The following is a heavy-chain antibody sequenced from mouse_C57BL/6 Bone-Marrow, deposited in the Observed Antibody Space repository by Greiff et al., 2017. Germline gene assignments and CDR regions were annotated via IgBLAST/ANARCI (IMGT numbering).Heavy chain of an antibody. Sequence: EVKLMESGGGLVKPGGSLKLSCAASGFTFSSYAMSWVRQTPEKRLEWVATISDGGSYTYYPDNVKGRFTISRDNAKNNLYLQMSHLKSEDTAMYYCARDPFIFDYWGQGTTLTVSS. J-gene: IGHJ2*01. D-gene: IGHD1-2*01. V-gene: IGHV5-4*01. CDR2: ISDGGSYT. CDR3: ARDPFIFDY. CDR1: GFTFSSYA.